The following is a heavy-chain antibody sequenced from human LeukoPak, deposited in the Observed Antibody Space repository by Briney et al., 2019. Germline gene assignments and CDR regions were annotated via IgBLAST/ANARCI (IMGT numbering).Heavy chain of an antibody. D-gene: IGHD2/OR15-2a*01. CDR3: ARYRTTLGMDV. CDR1: GFTFSSYS. CDR2: ISSSSSYI. V-gene: IGHV3-21*01. Sequence: GGSLRLSCAASGFTFSSYSMNWVRQAPGKGLEWVSSISSSSSYIYYADSVKGRFTISRDNAKNSLYLQMNSLRAEGTAVYYCARYRTTLGMDVWGKGTTVTVSS. J-gene: IGHJ6*03.